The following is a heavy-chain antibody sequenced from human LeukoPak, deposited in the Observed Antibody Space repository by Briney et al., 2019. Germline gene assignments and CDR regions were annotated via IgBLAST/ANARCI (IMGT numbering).Heavy chain of an antibody. CDR2: ISNDGSNK. CDR3: AKDWEQSGSYYFDY. CDR1: GFTFSSYG. D-gene: IGHD1-26*01. Sequence: GGSLRLSCAASGFTFSSYGMHWVRQAPGKGLEWVAVISNDGSNKYYADSVKGRFTISRDNSKNTLYLQMNSLRAEDTAVYYRAKDWEQSGSYYFDYWGQGTLVTVSS. J-gene: IGHJ4*02. V-gene: IGHV3-30*18.